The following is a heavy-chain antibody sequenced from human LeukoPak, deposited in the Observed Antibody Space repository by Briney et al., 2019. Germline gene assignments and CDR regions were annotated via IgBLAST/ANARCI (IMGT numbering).Heavy chain of an antibody. CDR3: AKDRNCGGDCYYFDY. Sequence: PGGSLRLSCAASGFTFSSYGMHWVRQAPGKGLEWVAVISYDGSNKYCADSVKGRFTISRDNSKNTLYLQMNSLRAEDTAVYYCAKDRNCGGDCYYFDYWGQGTLVTVSS. D-gene: IGHD2-21*02. CDR2: ISYDGSNK. CDR1: GFTFSSYG. J-gene: IGHJ4*02. V-gene: IGHV3-30*18.